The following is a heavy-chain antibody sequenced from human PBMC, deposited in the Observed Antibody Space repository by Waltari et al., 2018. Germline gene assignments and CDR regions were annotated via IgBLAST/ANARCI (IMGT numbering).Heavy chain of an antibody. CDR3: ARRGFFGIAVPSGAVDI. CDR1: GFTFSSYG. CDR2: IRYGGSNK. V-gene: IGHV3-30*02. J-gene: IGHJ3*02. Sequence: QVQLVESGGGVVQPGGSLRLSCSASGFTFSSYGMHWVRQAPGRGLEWVAFIRYGGSNKYYADSVKGRFTISRDNSKNTLYLQMNSLRAEDTAVYYCARRGFFGIAVPSGAVDIWGQGTMVTVSS. D-gene: IGHD6-19*01.